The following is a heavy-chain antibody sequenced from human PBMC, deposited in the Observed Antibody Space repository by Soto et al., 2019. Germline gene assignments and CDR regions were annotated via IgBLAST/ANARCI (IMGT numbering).Heavy chain of an antibody. D-gene: IGHD2-2*01. CDR2: ISYDGSNK. CDR1: GFTFSSYA. CDR3: AREFVVPAGCYGMDV. V-gene: IGHV3-30-3*01. Sequence: QVQLVESGGGVVQPGRSPRLSCAASGFTFSSYAMHWVRQAPGKGLEWVAVISYDGSNKYYADSVKGRFTISRDNSKNTLYLQMNSLRAEDTAVYYCAREFVVPAGCYGMDVWGQGTTVTVSS. J-gene: IGHJ6*02.